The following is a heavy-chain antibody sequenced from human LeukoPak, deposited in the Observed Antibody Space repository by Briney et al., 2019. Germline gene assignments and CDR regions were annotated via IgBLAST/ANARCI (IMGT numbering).Heavy chain of an antibody. Sequence: GRSLRLSCAASGFTFSTYGMHWVRQAPGKGLEWVTVIWHDGSHKDYADSVKGRFTISRDNSKNTLYLQMNSLRAEDTAVYYCAKDPGLGWFDPWGQGTLVTVSS. CDR1: GFTFSTYG. CDR2: IWHDGSHK. CDR3: AKDPGLGWFDP. J-gene: IGHJ5*02. V-gene: IGHV3-33*06.